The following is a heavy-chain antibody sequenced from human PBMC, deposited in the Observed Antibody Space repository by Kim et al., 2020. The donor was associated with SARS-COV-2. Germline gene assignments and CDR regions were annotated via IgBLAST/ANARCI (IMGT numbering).Heavy chain of an antibody. J-gene: IGHJ3*02. CDR3: ARGTAMELDAFDI. D-gene: IGHD5-18*01. V-gene: IGHV3-43*01. Sequence: YADSVKGRFTISIDNSKNSLYLQMNSLRTEDTALYYCARGTAMELDAFDIWGQGTMVTVSS.